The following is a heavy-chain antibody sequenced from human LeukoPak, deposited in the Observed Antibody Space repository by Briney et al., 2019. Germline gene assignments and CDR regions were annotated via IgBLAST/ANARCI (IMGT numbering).Heavy chain of an antibody. CDR1: GFTFSSYS. J-gene: IGHJ6*03. V-gene: IGHV3-21*01. CDR3: ARDHSDYYMDV. D-gene: IGHD3-10*01. Sequence: GGSLRLSCAASGFTFSSYSMNWVRQAPGKGLEWVSSISSSSSYIYYADSVKGRFTISRDNAKNSLYLQMSSLRAEDTAVYYCARDHSDYYMDVWGKGTTVTVSS. CDR2: ISSSSSYI.